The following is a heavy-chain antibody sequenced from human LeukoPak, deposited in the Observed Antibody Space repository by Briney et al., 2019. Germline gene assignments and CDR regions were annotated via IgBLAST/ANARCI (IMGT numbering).Heavy chain of an antibody. Sequence: SQTLSLTCTVSGGSISSGDYYWSWIRQPPGKGLEWIGYIYYSGSTYYNPSLKSRVTISVDTSKNQFSLKLSSVTAADTAVYYCAREVNTAMVSLGKYYYYYYMDVWGKGTTVTVSS. CDR3: AREVNTAMVSLGKYYYYYYMDV. J-gene: IGHJ6*03. CDR1: GGSISSGDYY. V-gene: IGHV4-30-4*08. D-gene: IGHD5-18*01. CDR2: IYYSGST.